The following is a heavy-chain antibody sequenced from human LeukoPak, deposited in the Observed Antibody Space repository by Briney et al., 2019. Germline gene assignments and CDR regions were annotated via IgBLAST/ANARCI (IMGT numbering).Heavy chain of an antibody. V-gene: IGHV3-53*01. J-gene: IGHJ6*02. D-gene: IGHD6-19*01. Sequence: GGSLRLSCAASGFTVSSNYMSWVRQAPGKGLEWVSVIYSGGSTYYADSVKGRFTISRDNSKNTLYLQMNSLRAEDTAVYYCARDQSRGWPHYYYYGMDVWGQGTTVTVSS. CDR1: GFTVSSNY. CDR2: IYSGGST. CDR3: ARDQSRGWPHYYYYGMDV.